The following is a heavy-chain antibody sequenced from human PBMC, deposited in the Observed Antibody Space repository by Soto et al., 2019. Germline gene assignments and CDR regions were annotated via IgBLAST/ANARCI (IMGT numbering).Heavy chain of an antibody. Sequence: EVQLVESGGGLVKPGGSLRLSCAASGFTFSNAWMSWVRQAPGKGLEWVGRIKSKTDGGTTDYAAPVKGRFTISRDDSKNTLYLQMNSLKTEDTAVDYCTTDGGTVVVPAAIGYWGQGTLVTVSS. V-gene: IGHV3-15*01. D-gene: IGHD2-2*01. J-gene: IGHJ4*02. CDR3: TTDGGTVVVPAAIGY. CDR1: GFTFSNAW. CDR2: IKSKTDGGTT.